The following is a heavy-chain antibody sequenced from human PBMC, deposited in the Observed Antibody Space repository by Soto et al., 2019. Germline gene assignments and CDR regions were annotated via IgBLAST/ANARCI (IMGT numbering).Heavy chain of an antibody. CDR3: RFSVSSGWSDFDY. CDR2: IRSKANSYAT. V-gene: IGHV3-73*01. CDR1: GFTFSGSA. J-gene: IGHJ4*02. D-gene: IGHD6-19*01. Sequence: GGSLRLSCAASGFTFSGSAMHWVRQASGKGLEWVGRIRSKANSYATAYAASVKGRFTISRDDSKNTAYLQMNSLKTEDTAVYYCRFSVSSGWSDFDYWGQGTLVTVSS.